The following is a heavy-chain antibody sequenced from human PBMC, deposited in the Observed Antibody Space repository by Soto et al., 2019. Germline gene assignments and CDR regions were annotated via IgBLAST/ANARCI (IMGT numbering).Heavy chain of an antibody. J-gene: IGHJ5*02. CDR2: INPSGGST. CDR1: GYTFTSYY. CDR3: ARDGHRITIFGVVIMPTNWFDP. V-gene: IGHV1-46*01. D-gene: IGHD3-3*01. Sequence: SVKVSCKASGYTFTSYYMHWVRQAPGQGLEWMGIINPSGGSTSYAQKFQGRVTMTRDTSTSTVYMELSSLRSEDTAVYYCARDGHRITIFGVVIMPTNWFDPWGQGILVSV.